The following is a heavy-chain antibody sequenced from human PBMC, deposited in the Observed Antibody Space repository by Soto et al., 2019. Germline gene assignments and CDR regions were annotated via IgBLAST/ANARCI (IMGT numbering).Heavy chain of an antibody. CDR3: AREVDVRDWNVITDAFDI. Sequence: ASVKVSCKASGYTFTSYGISWVRQAPGQGLEWMGWISAYNGNTNYAQKLQGRVTTTTDTSTSTAYMELRSLRSDDTAVYYCAREVDVRDWNVITDAFDIWGQGTMVTVSS. CDR1: GYTFTSYG. D-gene: IGHD1-1*01. CDR2: ISAYNGNT. J-gene: IGHJ3*02. V-gene: IGHV1-18*01.